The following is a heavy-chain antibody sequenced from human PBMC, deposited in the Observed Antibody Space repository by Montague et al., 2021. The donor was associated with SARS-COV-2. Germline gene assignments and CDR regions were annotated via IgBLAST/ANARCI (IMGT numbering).Heavy chain of an antibody. Sequence: SETLSLTCIVSGESIDRDTYYWGWIRQSPGKGLEWIGGLSSSGSTYYNPSLRSRVTISMDTSKNHFSLKVNSVTATDMAVYFCARPGSVSGWFYFDDWGQGTLVSVSS. V-gene: IGHV4-39*02. J-gene: IGHJ4*02. CDR1: GESIDRDTYY. D-gene: IGHD6-19*01. CDR3: ARPGSVSGWFYFDD. CDR2: LSSSGST.